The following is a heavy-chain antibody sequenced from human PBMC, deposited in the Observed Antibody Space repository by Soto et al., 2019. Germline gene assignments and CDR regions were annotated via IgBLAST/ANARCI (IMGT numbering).Heavy chain of an antibody. CDR2: IYYSGNT. CDR3: ARDLKNWYFDL. J-gene: IGHJ2*01. V-gene: IGHV4-31*03. CDR1: GDSIPVGGYY. Sequence: QVQLQESGPGLVKPSQTLSLTCTVSGDSIPVGGYYWSWIRQHPGKGLEWIGSIYYSGNTYYNPSLQSRVSISLDTANQFSLRLNSVTGADTAVYYCARDLKNWYFDLWGRGTLVAVSS.